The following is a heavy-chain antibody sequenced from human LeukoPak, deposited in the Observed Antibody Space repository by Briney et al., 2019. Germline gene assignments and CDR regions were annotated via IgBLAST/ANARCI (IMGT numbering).Heavy chain of an antibody. CDR3: ARASQSSSGWYWFDP. J-gene: IGHJ5*02. V-gene: IGHV3-48*03. Sequence: GGSLRLSCAASGFTFSSYEMNWVRQAPGKGLEWVSYISSSGSTIYYADSVKGRFTISRDNAKNSLYLQMNSLGAEDTAVYYCARASQSSSGWYWFDPWGQGTLVTVSS. D-gene: IGHD6-19*01. CDR2: ISSSGSTI. CDR1: GFTFSSYE.